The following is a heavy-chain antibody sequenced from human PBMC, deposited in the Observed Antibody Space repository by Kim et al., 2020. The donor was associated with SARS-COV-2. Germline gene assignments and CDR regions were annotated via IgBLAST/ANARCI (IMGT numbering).Heavy chain of an antibody. CDR3: ARPNSDYGSWGSFDY. J-gene: IGHJ4*02. D-gene: IGHD3-10*01. Sequence: ASVKVSCKASGYTFTSYGISWVRQAPGQGLEWMGWISAYNGNTNYAQKLQGRVTMTTDTSTSTAHMELSRLRYDDTAVYYCARPNSDYGSWGSFDYWYQG. CDR1: GYTFTSYG. CDR2: ISAYNGNT. V-gene: IGHV1-18*01.